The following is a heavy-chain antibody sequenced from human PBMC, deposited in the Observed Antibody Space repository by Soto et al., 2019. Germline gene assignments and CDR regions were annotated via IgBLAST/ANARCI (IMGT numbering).Heavy chain of an antibody. V-gene: IGHV1-3*01. Sequence: GASVKGSRKASGYTLTSYSMHWVRQAPRQRPEWMGWINAGNGNTKYSQKFQGRVTITRDTSASTAYMELSSLRSEDTAVYYCARDYLLSLGGAAAEYFDYWGQGTLVTVSS. CDR1: GYTLTSYS. J-gene: IGHJ4*02. CDR2: INAGNGNT. D-gene: IGHD6-13*01. CDR3: ARDYLLSLGGAAAEYFDY.